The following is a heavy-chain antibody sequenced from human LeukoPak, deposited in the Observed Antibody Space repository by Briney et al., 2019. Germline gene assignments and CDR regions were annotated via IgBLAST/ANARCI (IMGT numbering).Heavy chain of an antibody. CDR2: ISGSGGNT. V-gene: IGHV3-23*01. D-gene: IGHD6-19*01. Sequence: PGGSLTLSCADSGFTFSSYAMTWVRQAPGKGLEWVAGISGSGGNTYYTDSVRGRLSISRDNSKNTLYLQVNSLRAEDTAVYYCAKARTEGGTLALDYWGQGTLVTVSS. J-gene: IGHJ4*02. CDR1: GFTFSSYA. CDR3: AKARTEGGTLALDY.